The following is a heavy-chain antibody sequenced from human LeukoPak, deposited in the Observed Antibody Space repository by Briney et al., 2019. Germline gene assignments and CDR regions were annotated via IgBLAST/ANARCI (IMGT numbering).Heavy chain of an antibody. Sequence: GGSLRLSCAASGFTFSSYGMHWVRQAPGKGLEWVAVIWYDGSNKYYADSVKGRFTISRDNSKNTLYLQMNTLRDDDTAVYYCARVLVTSGWYEDYWGQGTLVTVSS. D-gene: IGHD6-19*01. CDR3: ARVLVTSGWYEDY. V-gene: IGHV3-33*01. J-gene: IGHJ4*02. CDR2: IWYDGSNK. CDR1: GFTFSSYG.